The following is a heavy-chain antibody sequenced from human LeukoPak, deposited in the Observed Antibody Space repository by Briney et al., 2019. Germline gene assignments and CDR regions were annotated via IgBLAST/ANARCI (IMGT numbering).Heavy chain of an antibody. J-gene: IGHJ6*03. D-gene: IGHD3-3*01. V-gene: IGHV3-23*01. CDR1: GFTFSNYA. CDR2: INPSGSST. Sequence: GGSLRLSCAASGFTFSNYAMTWVRQAPGKGLEWVSSINPSGSSTYFADSVKGRFTISRDNSKNTLYLQMNSLRAEDTAVYYCAKAGGGYYDYYYMDVWGKGTTVTVSS. CDR3: AKAGGGYYDYYYMDV.